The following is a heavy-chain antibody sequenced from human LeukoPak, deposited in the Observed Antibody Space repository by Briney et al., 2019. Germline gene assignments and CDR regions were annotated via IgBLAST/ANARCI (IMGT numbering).Heavy chain of an antibody. D-gene: IGHD6-13*01. V-gene: IGHV1-46*01. CDR2: IYPRDGST. Sequence: ASVKVSCKASGYSFTSNYIHWVRQAPGQGLEWMGMIYPRDGSTSYAQKFQGRVTMTRDTSTSTVYMELSSLRSEDTAVYYCARDAETYSSSSWRQNWFDPWGQGTLVTVSS. J-gene: IGHJ5*02. CDR1: GYSFTSNY. CDR3: ARDAETYSSSSWRQNWFDP.